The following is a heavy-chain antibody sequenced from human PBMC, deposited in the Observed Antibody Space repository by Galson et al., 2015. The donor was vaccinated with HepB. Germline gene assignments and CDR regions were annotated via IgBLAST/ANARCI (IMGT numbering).Heavy chain of an antibody. D-gene: IGHD6-13*01. CDR1: GYTFTSYY. CDR2: INPSGGST. CDR3: AREMAAAGGYYGMDV. V-gene: IGHV1-46*01. Sequence: SVKVSCKASGYTFTSYYMHWVRQAPGQGLEWMGIINPSGGSTSYAQKFQGRVTMTRDTSTSTVYMELSSLRSEDTAVYYCAREMAAAGGYYGMDVWGQGTTVTVSS. J-gene: IGHJ6*02.